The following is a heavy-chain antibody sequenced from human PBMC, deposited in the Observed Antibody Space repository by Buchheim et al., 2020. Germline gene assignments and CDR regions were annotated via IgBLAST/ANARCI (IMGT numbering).Heavy chain of an antibody. CDR2: ISYDGSNI. CDR1: GFTFSNYG. Sequence: QVQLVESGGGLVQPGRSLRLSCAASGFTFSNYGMHWVRQVPGRGLVWVAVISYDGSNIYYADSVKGRFTISRDNSKNTLFLQMNSLRAEDTAVYYCAKVRVGREVADSFDYWGQG. J-gene: IGHJ4*02. D-gene: IGHD6-19*01. V-gene: IGHV3-30*18. CDR3: AKVRVGREVADSFDY.